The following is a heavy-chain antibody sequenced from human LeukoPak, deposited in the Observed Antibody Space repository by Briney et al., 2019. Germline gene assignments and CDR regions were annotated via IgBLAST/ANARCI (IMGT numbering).Heavy chain of an antibody. Sequence: GGSLRLSCAASGFTFSSSWMHWVRQAPGKGLVWVSHINSDGSITSYADSVKGRFTISRDNAKNTLSLQMNSLRAEGTAAYYCASSGSYGYWGQGTLVTVSS. CDR2: INSDGSIT. D-gene: IGHD3-10*01. CDR1: GFTFSSSW. J-gene: IGHJ4*02. CDR3: ASSGSYGY. V-gene: IGHV3-74*01.